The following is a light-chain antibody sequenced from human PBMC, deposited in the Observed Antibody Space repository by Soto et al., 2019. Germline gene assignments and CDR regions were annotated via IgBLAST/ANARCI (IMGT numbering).Light chain of an antibody. Sequence: QLVLTQSPSASASLVASVKLTCTLSSGHSSYAIAWHQQQAEKGPRYLMKLTGDGSHSKGDGIPDRFSGSSSGAERYLTISSLQSEAEADYYCQTWGSGTHVVFGGGTKLTVL. J-gene: IGLJ2*01. CDR1: SGHSSYA. V-gene: IGLV4-69*01. CDR3: QTWGSGTHVV. CDR2: LTGDGSH.